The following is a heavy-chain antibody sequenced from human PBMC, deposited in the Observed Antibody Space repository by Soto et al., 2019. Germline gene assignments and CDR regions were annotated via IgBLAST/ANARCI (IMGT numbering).Heavy chain of an antibody. CDR1: GGSFSGYY. J-gene: IGHJ1*01. V-gene: IGHV4-34*01. CDR2: INHSGST. D-gene: IGHD3-10*01. Sequence: SETLSLTCAVYGGSFSGYYWSWIRQPPGKGLEWIGEINHSGSTNYNPSLKSRVTISVDTSKNQFSLKLSFVTAADTAVYYCARGRGGVQHWGQGTLVTVSS. CDR3: ARGRGGVQH.